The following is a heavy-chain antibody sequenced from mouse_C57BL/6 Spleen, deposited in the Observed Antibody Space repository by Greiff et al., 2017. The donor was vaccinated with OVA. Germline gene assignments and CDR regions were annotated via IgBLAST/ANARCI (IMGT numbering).Heavy chain of an antibody. Sequence: VQLQQPGAELVKPGASVKLSCKASGYTFTSYWMHWVKQRPGQGLEWIGMIHPNSGSTNYNEKFKSKATLTVDKSSSTAYMQLSSLTSEDSAVYYCAKDYYGNYGAMDYWGQGTSVTVSS. CDR2: IHPNSGST. CDR3: AKDYYGNYGAMDY. CDR1: GYTFTSYW. J-gene: IGHJ4*01. D-gene: IGHD2-1*01. V-gene: IGHV1-64*01.